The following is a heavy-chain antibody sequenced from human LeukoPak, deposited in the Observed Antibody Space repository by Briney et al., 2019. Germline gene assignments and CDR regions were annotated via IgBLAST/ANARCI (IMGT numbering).Heavy chain of an antibody. CDR3: ARADYYDSSGYYDY. V-gene: IGHV3-33*01. J-gene: IGHJ4*02. CDR1: GFTFSSYG. Sequence: PGGSLRLSCAASGFTFSSYGMHWVRQAPDKGLEWVAVIWYDGSNKYYADSVKGRFTISRDNSKNTLYLQMNSLRAEDTAVYYCARADYYDSSGYYDYWGQGTLVTVSS. CDR2: IWYDGSNK. D-gene: IGHD3-22*01.